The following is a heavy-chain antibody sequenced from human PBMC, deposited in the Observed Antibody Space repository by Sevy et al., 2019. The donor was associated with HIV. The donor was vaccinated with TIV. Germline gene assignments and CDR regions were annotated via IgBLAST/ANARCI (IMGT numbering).Heavy chain of an antibody. Sequence: ASVKVSCKASGSTFTGNYIHWVRQAPGQGLEWMGWINPDSGGTNYAQKFQGRVTITRDTSISIAYMELSRLRYDDTAVYYCANRGKLLGMDVWGQGTTVTVSS. D-gene: IGHD2-15*01. CDR1: GSTFTGNY. CDR3: ANRGKLLGMDV. V-gene: IGHV1-2*02. CDR2: INPDSGGT. J-gene: IGHJ6*02.